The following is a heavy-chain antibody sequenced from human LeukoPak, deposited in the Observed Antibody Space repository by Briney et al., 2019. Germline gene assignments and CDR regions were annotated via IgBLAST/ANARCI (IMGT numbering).Heavy chain of an antibody. Sequence: GGSLRLSCAASGFTVSSNYMSWVRQAPGKGLEWASVIYSGGSTYYADSVKGRFTISRDNSKNTLYLQMNSLRAEDTAVYYCARSLRYFDWLLTDYWGQGTLVTVSS. V-gene: IGHV3-66*01. CDR3: ARSLRYFDWLLTDY. J-gene: IGHJ4*02. D-gene: IGHD3-9*01. CDR2: IYSGGST. CDR1: GFTVSSNY.